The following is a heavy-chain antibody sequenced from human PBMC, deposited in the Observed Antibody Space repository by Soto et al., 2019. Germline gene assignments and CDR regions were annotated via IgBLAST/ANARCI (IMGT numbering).Heavy chain of an antibody. V-gene: IGHV2-5*01. CDR2: IYWNDDK. Sequence: QITLKESGPTLVRPTQTLTLTCTFSGISLSTSGLGVGWIRQPPGKALEWLALIYWNDDKRYSPSLKARLTITKDTSKNQVVLTMTNMDPVETATYCCAHRPSGWYLFDYWGQGTLVTVSS. D-gene: IGHD6-19*01. CDR1: GISLSTSGLG. CDR3: AHRPSGWYLFDY. J-gene: IGHJ4*02.